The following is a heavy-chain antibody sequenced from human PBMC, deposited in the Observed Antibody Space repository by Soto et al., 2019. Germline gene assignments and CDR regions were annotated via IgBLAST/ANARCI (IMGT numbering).Heavy chain of an antibody. CDR2: ISYDGSNK. CDR1: GFTFSSYA. V-gene: IGHV3-30-3*01. J-gene: IGHJ4*02. Sequence: QVQLVESGGGVVQPGRSLRLSCAASGFTFSSYAMHWVRQAPGKGLEWVAVISYDGSNKYYADSVKGRFTISRDNSKNTLYLQMNSLRAEDTAVYYCARGRDDYLDYWGQGTLVTVSS. CDR3: ARGRDDYLDY.